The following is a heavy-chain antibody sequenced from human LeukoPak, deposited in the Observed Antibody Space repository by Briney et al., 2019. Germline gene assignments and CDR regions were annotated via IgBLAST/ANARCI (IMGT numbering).Heavy chain of an antibody. Sequence: PGGSLRLSCAASDFTFSSYWMHWVRQAPGEGLVWVSRISGDESSTNYADSVKGRFTISRDNARNTLFLQMNSLRAEDTAVYYCAREGGSFLRCFDSWGQGTLVTVSS. CDR3: AREGGSFLRCFDS. V-gene: IGHV3-74*01. CDR1: DFTFSSYW. J-gene: IGHJ4*02. CDR2: ISGDESST. D-gene: IGHD1-26*01.